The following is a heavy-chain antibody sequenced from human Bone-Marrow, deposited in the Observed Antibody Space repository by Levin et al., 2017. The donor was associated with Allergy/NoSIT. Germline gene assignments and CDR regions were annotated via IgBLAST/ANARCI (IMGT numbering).Heavy chain of an antibody. CDR3: ARGYYDYVWGSYRYIPNWFDP. CDR1: GGSISSSSYY. Sequence: SETLSLTCTVSGGSISSSSYYWGWIRQPPGKGLEWIGSIYYSGSTYYNPSLKSRVTISVDTSKNQFSLKLSSVTAADTAVYYCARGYYDYVWGSYRYIPNWFDPWGQGTLVTVSS. D-gene: IGHD3-16*02. V-gene: IGHV4-39*07. J-gene: IGHJ5*02. CDR2: IYYSGST.